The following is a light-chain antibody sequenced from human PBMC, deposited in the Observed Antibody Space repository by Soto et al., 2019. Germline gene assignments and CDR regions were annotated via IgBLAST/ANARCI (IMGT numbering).Light chain of an antibody. CDR3: QQYGGSPLYT. Sequence: EIVLTQSPGTLSLSPGDRATLSCRASQSVSSSDLAWYQQKPGQAPRLLIYDASTRATGIPDRFSGSGSGTDFTLTISRLEPEDFAVYYCQQYGGSPLYTFGQGTKVDIK. V-gene: IGKV3-20*01. CDR2: DAS. CDR1: QSVSSSD. J-gene: IGKJ2*01.